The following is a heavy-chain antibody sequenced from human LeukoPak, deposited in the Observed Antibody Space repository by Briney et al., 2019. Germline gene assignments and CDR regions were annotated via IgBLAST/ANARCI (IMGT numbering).Heavy chain of an antibody. J-gene: IGHJ6*02. CDR3: ARNRPVTTSGSAYYYYGMDV. Sequence: PGRSLRLSCAASGFTFSSYAMHWVRQAPGKGLEWVAVISYDGSNKYYADSVKGRFTISRDNSKNTLYLQMNSLRAEDTAVYYCARNRPVTTSGSAYYYYGMDVWGQGTTVTVSS. CDR2: ISYDGSNK. CDR1: GFTFSSYA. V-gene: IGHV3-30-3*01. D-gene: IGHD4-17*01.